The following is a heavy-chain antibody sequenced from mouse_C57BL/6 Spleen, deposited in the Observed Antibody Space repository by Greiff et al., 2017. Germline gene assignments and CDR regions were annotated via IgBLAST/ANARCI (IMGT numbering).Heavy chain of an antibody. CDR2: IDPSDSYT. V-gene: IGHV1-50*01. Sequence: QVQLQQPGAELVKPGASVKLSCKASGYTFTSYWMQWVKQRPGQGLEWIGEIDPSDSYTNYNQKFKGKATLTVDTSSSTAYMQLSSLTSEDSAVYYCARQGKRYYGNRCYAMDYWGQGTSVTVSS. J-gene: IGHJ4*01. CDR1: GYTFTSYW. CDR3: ARQGKRYYGNRCYAMDY. D-gene: IGHD2-1*01.